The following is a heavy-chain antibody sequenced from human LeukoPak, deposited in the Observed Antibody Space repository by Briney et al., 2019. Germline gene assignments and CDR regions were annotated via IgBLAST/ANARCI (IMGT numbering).Heavy chain of an antibody. Sequence: GGSLRLSCAASGFKFDDYGMSWVGQAPGKGLEWVSGISWNGGNTGYADSVKGRFTISRDNAKNSVFLQVNSLRADDTAFYYCAREGIYCVNGVCYLDYWGQGTLVTVSS. CDR2: ISWNGGNT. CDR1: GFKFDDYG. V-gene: IGHV3-20*04. J-gene: IGHJ4*02. CDR3: AREGIYCVNGVCYLDY. D-gene: IGHD2-8*01.